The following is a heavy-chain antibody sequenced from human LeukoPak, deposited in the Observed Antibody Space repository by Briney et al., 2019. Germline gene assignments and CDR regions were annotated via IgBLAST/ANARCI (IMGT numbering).Heavy chain of an antibody. CDR2: IYYSGST. J-gene: IGHJ3*02. Sequence: TSETLSLTCTVSGGSISSGDYYWGWIRQPPGKGLEWIGSIYYSGSTYYNPSLKSRVTISVDTSKNQFSLKLSSVTAADTAVYYCARDGAPVEQLGGDAFDIWGQGTMVTVSS. CDR3: ARDGAPVEQLGGDAFDI. D-gene: IGHD1-1*01. V-gene: IGHV4-39*07. CDR1: GGSISSGDYY.